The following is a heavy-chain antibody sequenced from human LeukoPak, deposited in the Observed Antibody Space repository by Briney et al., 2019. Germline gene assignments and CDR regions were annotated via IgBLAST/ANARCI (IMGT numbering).Heavy chain of an antibody. CDR2: ISSSGSTI. D-gene: IGHD3-10*01. CDR1: GFTFSSYE. J-gene: IGHJ4*02. CDR3: ARARFGESNY. V-gene: IGHV3-48*03. Sequence: GGSLGLSCAASGFTFSSYEMNWVRQAPGKGLEWVSYISSSGSTIYYADSVKGRFTISRDNAKNSLYLQMNSLRAEDTAVYYCARARFGESNYWGQGTLVTVSS.